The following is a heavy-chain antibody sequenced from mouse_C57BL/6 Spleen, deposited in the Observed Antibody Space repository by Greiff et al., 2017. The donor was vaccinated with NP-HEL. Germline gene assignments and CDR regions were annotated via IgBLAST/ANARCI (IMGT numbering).Heavy chain of an antibody. CDR1: GYTFTSYW. CDR2: IYPGSGST. J-gene: IGHJ4*01. D-gene: IGHD3-2*02. V-gene: IGHV1-55*01. Sequence: QVQLQQPGAELVKPGASVKMSCKASGYTFTSYWITWVKQRPGQGLEWIGDIYPGSGSTNYNEKFKSKATLTVDTASSTAYMQLSSLTSEDSAVYYCARRQLRLPYYAMDYWGQGTSVTVSS. CDR3: ARRQLRLPYYAMDY.